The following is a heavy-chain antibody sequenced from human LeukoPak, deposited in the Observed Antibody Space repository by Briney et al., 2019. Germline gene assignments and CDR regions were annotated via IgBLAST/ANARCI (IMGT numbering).Heavy chain of an antibody. Sequence: ASVTVSCKASGYTFTGYYMHWVRQAPGQGLEWMGWINPKSGGTNYAQKFQGRVTMTRDTSISTAYMELSRLRSDDTAVYYCAREDLYYYDSSGSEYFQHWGQGTLVTVSS. J-gene: IGHJ1*01. D-gene: IGHD3-22*01. CDR2: INPKSGGT. CDR3: AREDLYYYDSSGSEYFQH. V-gene: IGHV1-2*02. CDR1: GYTFTGYY.